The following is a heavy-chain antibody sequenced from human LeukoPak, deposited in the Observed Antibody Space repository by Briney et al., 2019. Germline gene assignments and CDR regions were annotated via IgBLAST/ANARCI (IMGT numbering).Heavy chain of an antibody. CDR3: ARRRGSYFDY. Sequence: NPSETLSLTCTVSGGSISSSSYYWGWIRQPPGKGLESIGGIYYSGSTYYNPSLKSRVTISVGTSENQFSLKLSSVTAADTAVYYCARRRGSYFDYWGQGTLVTVSS. D-gene: IGHD1-26*01. J-gene: IGHJ4*02. CDR1: GGSISSSSYY. V-gene: IGHV4-39*01. CDR2: IYYSGST.